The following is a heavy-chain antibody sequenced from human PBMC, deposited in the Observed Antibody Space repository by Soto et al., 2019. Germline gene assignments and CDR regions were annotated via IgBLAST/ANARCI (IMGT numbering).Heavy chain of an antibody. V-gene: IGHV3-30-3*01. Sequence: QVQLVESGGGVVQPGRSLRLSCAASGFTFSTYAMHWVRQAPGKGLEWVAVISYDGSNKYYADSVKGRFTISRDNXTXTXXLQMNSLRAEDTAVYYCARDKSPYSSGWHNRHFDYWGQGTLVTVSS. J-gene: IGHJ4*02. CDR3: ARDKSPYSSGWHNRHFDY. CDR1: GFTFSTYA. CDR2: ISYDGSNK. D-gene: IGHD6-19*01.